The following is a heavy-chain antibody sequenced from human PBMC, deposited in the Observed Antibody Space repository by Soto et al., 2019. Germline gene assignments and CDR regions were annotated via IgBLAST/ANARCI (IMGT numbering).Heavy chain of an antibody. Sequence: ASVKVSCKASGFTFSSSVVQWVRQARGQRLEWIGWIVVGRGNTNYAQKFQERVTITRDMSTNTAYMELSSLRSEDTAMYYCAADPTSVSHQHWGQGTLVTVSS. CDR3: AADPTSVSHQH. CDR1: GFTFSSSV. CDR2: IVVGRGNT. V-gene: IGHV1-58*01. J-gene: IGHJ1*01.